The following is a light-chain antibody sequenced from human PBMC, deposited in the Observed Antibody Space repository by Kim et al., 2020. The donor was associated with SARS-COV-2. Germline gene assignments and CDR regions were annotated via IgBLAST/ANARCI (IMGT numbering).Light chain of an antibody. Sequence: SASTGDRVTITCRASQGISSYLAWYQQKPGTAPKLLIYAASTLQSGVPSRFSGSGSGTDFTLTISCLQSEDFATYYCQQYYSYPRSFGQGTKLEI. J-gene: IGKJ2*04. CDR3: QQYYSYPRS. V-gene: IGKV1-8*01. CDR2: AAS. CDR1: QGISSY.